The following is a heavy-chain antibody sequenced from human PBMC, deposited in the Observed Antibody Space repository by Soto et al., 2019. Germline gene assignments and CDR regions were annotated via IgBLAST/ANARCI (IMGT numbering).Heavy chain of an antibody. V-gene: IGHV4-38-2*01. CDR1: GYSISSGYY. J-gene: IGHJ4*02. CDR2: IYHSGST. CDR3: AGNVLRFLEWPKTYFDY. Sequence: SETLSLTCAVSGYSISSGYYWGWIRQPPGKGLEWIGSIYHSGSTYYNPSLKSRVTISVDTSKNQFSLKLSSVTAADTAVYYCAGNVLRFLEWPKTYFDYWGQGTLVTVSS. D-gene: IGHD3-3*01.